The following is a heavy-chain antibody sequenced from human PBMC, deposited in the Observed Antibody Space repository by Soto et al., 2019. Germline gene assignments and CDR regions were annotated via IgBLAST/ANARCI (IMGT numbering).Heavy chain of an antibody. CDR2: IYLGDSDT. CDR3: ARQTYCSSTSCYTVDS. D-gene: IGHD2-2*02. J-gene: IGHJ4*02. CDR1: GYSFTSYW. Sequence: GESLKISCKGSGYSFTSYWIGWVRQMPGKGLELMGIIYLGDSDTRYSPSFQGQVTISADKSISTAYLQWSSLKASDTAMYYCARQTYCSSTSCYTVDSWGQGTLVTVSS. V-gene: IGHV5-51*01.